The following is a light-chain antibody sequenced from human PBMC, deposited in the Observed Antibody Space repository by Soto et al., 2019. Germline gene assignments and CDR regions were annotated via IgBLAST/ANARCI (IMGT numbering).Light chain of an antibody. V-gene: IGKV1-5*03. J-gene: IGKJ1*01. CDR3: QQYNSYSWT. Sequence: DIPMTQSPSTLSASVGDRVTITCRASQSINSWLAWYQQKPGKAPKLLIYKASSLESGVPSRFSGSGSGTEFTLTITSLQPDDFATYHCQQYNSYSWTFGQGTKVEIK. CDR1: QSINSW. CDR2: KAS.